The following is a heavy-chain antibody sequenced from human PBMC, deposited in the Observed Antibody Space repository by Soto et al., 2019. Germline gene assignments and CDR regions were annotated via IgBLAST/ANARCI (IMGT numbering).Heavy chain of an antibody. Sequence: SETLSLTCTVSGGSVSSGSYYWSWIRQPPGKGLEWIGYIYYSGSTNYNPSLKSRVTISVDTSKNQFSLKLSSVTAADTAVYYCAGYYDFWSGQKDYYYYYGMDVWGQGTTVTVSS. V-gene: IGHV4-61*01. CDR3: AGYYDFWSGQKDYYYYYGMDV. CDR2: IYYSGST. D-gene: IGHD3-3*01. CDR1: GGSVSSGSYY. J-gene: IGHJ6*02.